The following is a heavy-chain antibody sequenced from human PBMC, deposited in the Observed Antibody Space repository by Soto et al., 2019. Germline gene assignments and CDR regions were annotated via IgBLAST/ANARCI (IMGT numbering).Heavy chain of an antibody. V-gene: IGHV3-7*03. CDR3: ARLTEAVTTFVY. CDR2: INQGGSVS. D-gene: IGHD1-1*01. CDR1: GFALSPYW. J-gene: IGHJ4*02. Sequence: EVHLVESGGGLVQPGGSLRLSCEASGFALSPYWMSWVRQAPGKGLEWVANINQGGSVSHYVDSVRGRFTVSRDNAKNSLFLQMNSLSAEDTAVYYCARLTEAVTTFVYWGQGTPVTVSS.